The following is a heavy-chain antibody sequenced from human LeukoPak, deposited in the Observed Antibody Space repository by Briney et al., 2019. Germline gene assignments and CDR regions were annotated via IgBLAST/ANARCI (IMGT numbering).Heavy chain of an antibody. CDR3: ARVYHNCGGDCYPYFDY. Sequence: ASVKVSCKASGYTFTGYYMHWVRQAPGQGLERMGWINPNSGGTNYAQKFQGRVTMTRDTSISTAYMELSRLRSDDTAVYYCARVYHNCGGDCYPYFDYWGQGTLVTVSS. V-gene: IGHV1-2*02. CDR2: INPNSGGT. J-gene: IGHJ4*02. CDR1: GYTFTGYY. D-gene: IGHD2-21*01.